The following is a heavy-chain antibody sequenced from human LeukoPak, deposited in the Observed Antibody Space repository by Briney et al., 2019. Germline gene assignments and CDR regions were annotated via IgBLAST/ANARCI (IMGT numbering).Heavy chain of an antibody. D-gene: IGHD3-3*01. Sequence: PGRSLRLSCAASGFTFSSYGMHWVRQAPGKGLEWVAVISYDGSNKYYANSVKGRFTISRDNSKNTLYLQMNSLRAEDTAVYYCAKDYDFWSGYYSTLDYWGQGTLVTVSS. CDR3: AKDYDFWSGYYSTLDY. J-gene: IGHJ4*02. CDR2: ISYDGSNK. V-gene: IGHV3-30*18. CDR1: GFTFSSYG.